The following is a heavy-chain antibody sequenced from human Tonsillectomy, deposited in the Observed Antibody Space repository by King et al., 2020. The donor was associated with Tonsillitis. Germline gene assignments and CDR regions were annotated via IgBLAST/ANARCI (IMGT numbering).Heavy chain of an antibody. CDR3: ARVVPVACTRCDYFDY. J-gene: IGHJ4*02. D-gene: IGHD6-19*01. CDR1: GDTFIGQY. V-gene: IGHV1-2*02. CDR2: INTLSGGI. Sequence: VQLVESGAEVKKPGASVKVSCKSSGDTFIGQYMHWVRQAPGQGLEWMGWINTLSGGINYAQKFQGRVTMTRDTSISTAYMDLRSLGSADTAVYYCARVVPVACTRCDYFDYWGQGTLVTVSS.